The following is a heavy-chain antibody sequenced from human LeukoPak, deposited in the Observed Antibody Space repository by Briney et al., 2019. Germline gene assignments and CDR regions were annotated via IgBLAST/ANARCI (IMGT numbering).Heavy chain of an antibody. V-gene: IGHV4-59*01. CDR1: GGSISSYY. D-gene: IGHD6-19*01. CDR2: IYYSGST. CDR3: TRGGWYPESFQH. Sequence: SETLSLTCTVSGGSISSYYWNWIRQPPGKGLEWIGYIYYSGSTNYNPSLKSRVTISVDTSKNQFSLKLSSVTAADTAVYYCTRGGWYPESFQHWGQGALVTVSS. J-gene: IGHJ1*01.